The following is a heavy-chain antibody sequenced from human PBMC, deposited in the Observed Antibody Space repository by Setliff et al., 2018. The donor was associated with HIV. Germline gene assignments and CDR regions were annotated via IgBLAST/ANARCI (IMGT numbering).Heavy chain of an antibody. J-gene: IGHJ4*02. CDR2: ISYDGSNK. Sequence: PGGSLRLSCAAPRFTFSTYAMHWVRQAPGKGLEWVAIISYDGSNKYYTDSVKGRFTISRDNSKNTLYLQMNSLRAEDTAVYYCARESYDYGDYVGSSSFDYWGQGTLVTVSS. CDR3: ARESYDYGDYVGSSSFDY. V-gene: IGHV3-30*10. CDR1: RFTFSTYA. D-gene: IGHD4-17*01.